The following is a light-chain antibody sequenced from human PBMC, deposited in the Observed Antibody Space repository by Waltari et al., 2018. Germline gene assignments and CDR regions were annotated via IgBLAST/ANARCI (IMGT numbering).Light chain of an antibody. CDR3: QQYYRTPLT. CDR2: WAS. V-gene: IGKV4-1*01. Sequence: DIVMTQSPESLAVSLGERATINCKSSQSVSYSSNNKNYLAWYQQKPGQPLKLLIYWASTRESGVPDRFSGSGSGTYFTLIISSLQAEDVAVYYCQQYYRTPLTFGGGTKVEIK. J-gene: IGKJ4*01. CDR1: QSVSYSSNNKNY.